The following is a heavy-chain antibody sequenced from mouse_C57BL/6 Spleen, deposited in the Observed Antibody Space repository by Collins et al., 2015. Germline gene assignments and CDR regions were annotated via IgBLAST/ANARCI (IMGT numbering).Heavy chain of an antibody. CDR1: GYSITSDYA. CDR2: ISYSGST. CDR3: ARWKGDAMDY. Sequence: DVQLQESGPGLVKPSQSLSLTCTVTGYSITSDYAWNWIRQFPGNKLEWMGYISYSGSTSYNPSLKSRISITRDTSKNQFFLQLNSVTTEDTATYYCARWKGDAMDYWGQGTSVTVSS. V-gene: IGHV3-2*02. J-gene: IGHJ4*01.